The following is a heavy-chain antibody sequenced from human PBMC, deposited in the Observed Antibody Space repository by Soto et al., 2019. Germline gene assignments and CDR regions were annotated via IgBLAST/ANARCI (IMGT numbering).Heavy chain of an antibody. D-gene: IGHD3-22*01. Sequence: KASETLSLTCAVYGGSFSGYYWSWIRQPPGKGLEWIGEINHSGSTNYNPSLKSRVTISVDTSKNQFSLKLSSVTAADTAVYYCARGQNDSSGYYYSYWGQGTLVTVYS. CDR3: ARGQNDSSGYYYSY. CDR1: GGSFSGYY. CDR2: INHSGST. V-gene: IGHV4-34*01. J-gene: IGHJ4*02.